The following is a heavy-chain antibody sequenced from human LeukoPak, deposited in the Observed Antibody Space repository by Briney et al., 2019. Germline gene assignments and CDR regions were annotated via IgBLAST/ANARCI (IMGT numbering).Heavy chain of an antibody. J-gene: IGHJ5*02. V-gene: IGHV1-69*06. Sequence: SVKVSCKASGGTFSSYAISGVRQAPGQGLEWMGRIIPIFGTTNYAQKFQGRVTITADKSTSKAYLELSSLSSEDTAVYYCARGALEDIVVVPTAMRRFDPWGQGTLVTVSS. CDR1: GGTFSSYA. D-gene: IGHD2-2*01. CDR3: ARGALEDIVVVPTAMRRFDP. CDR2: IIPIFGTT.